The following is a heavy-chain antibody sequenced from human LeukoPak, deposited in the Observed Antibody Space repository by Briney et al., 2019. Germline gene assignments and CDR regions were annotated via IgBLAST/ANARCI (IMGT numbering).Heavy chain of an antibody. J-gene: IGHJ4*02. Sequence: SETLSLTCTVSGASMSSYYWSWIRQSAGKGLEWIGRIYTDGSTNYSPSLKSRVTMSVDTSKKQYSLKLNSVTAADTAVYYCTTYRQQLAFDTWGQGTLVTVSS. CDR1: GASMSSYY. D-gene: IGHD6-13*01. CDR3: TTYRQQLAFDT. CDR2: IYTDGST. V-gene: IGHV4-4*07.